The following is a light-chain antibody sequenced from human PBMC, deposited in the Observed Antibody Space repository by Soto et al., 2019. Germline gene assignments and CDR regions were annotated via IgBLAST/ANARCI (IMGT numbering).Light chain of an antibody. CDR3: QQSYSTPPIT. CDR1: QGISSY. Sequence: DIQLTQSPSFLSASVGDRVTVTCRASQGISSYLVWYQQKPGKAPKLLIHAASSLQSGVPSRFSGSGSGTDFTLTISSLQPEDFATYYCQQSYSTPPITFGQGTRLEIK. J-gene: IGKJ5*01. V-gene: IGKV1-39*01. CDR2: AAS.